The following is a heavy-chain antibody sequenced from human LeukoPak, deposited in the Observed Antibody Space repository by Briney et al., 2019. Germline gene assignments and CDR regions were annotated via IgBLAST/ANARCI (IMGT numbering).Heavy chain of an antibody. CDR2: IYYSGRT. V-gene: IGHV4-61*01. D-gene: IGHD5-18*01. CDR3: AREPQFSYGYDY. CDR1: GGSVSSGSYY. J-gene: IGHJ4*02. Sequence: SETLSLTCTVSGGSVSSGSYYWSWIRQPPGKGLEWIGYIYYSGRTNYNPSLKSRVTISVDTSKNQFSLKLSSVTAADTAVYYCAREPQFSYGYDYWGQGTLVTVSS.